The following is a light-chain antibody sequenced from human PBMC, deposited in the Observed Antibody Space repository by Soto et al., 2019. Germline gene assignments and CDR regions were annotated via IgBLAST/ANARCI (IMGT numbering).Light chain of an antibody. CDR1: QTISSN. CDR3: QQYNNWPSIT. V-gene: IGKV3-15*01. CDR2: GAS. Sequence: EVVMTQSPATLSVSPGERATLSCRANQTISSNLAWYQQKPGQAPRLLIYGASSRATGIPARFSGSGSGTEFTLTISSLQSEDFAVYYCQQYNNWPSITFGQGTRLEIK. J-gene: IGKJ5*01.